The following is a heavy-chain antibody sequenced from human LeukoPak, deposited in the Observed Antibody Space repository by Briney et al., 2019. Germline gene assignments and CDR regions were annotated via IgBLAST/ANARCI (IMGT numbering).Heavy chain of an antibody. CDR2: ISYDGSNK. J-gene: IGHJ4*02. D-gene: IGHD6-19*01. Sequence: GGSLRLYCAASGFTFSSYGMHWVRQAPGKGLEWVAVISYDGSNKYYADSVKGRFTISRDNSKNTLYLQMNSLRAEDTAVYYCAKDRLAVALGPHFDYWGQGTLVTVSS. CDR1: GFTFSSYG. CDR3: AKDRLAVALGPHFDY. V-gene: IGHV3-30*18.